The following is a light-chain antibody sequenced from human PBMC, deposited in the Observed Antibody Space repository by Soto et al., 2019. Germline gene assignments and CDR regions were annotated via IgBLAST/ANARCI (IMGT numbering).Light chain of an antibody. CDR2: TND. V-gene: IGLV1-44*01. CDR1: SSNIGSKT. J-gene: IGLJ2*01. CDR3: AAWDDSLNVL. Sequence: QSALTQPPSASGTPGQRVTISCSGSSSNIGSKTVNWYQQLPGTAPKLLIYTNDRRPSGVPDRFSASKSGTSASLAISGLQSEDEADYFCAAWDDSLNVLFSGVTKLTV.